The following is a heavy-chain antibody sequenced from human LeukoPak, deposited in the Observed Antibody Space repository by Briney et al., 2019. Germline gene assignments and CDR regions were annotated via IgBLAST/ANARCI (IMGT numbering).Heavy chain of an antibody. CDR3: ATSAPAEIAVATT. CDR2: MNPTNGDT. D-gene: IGHD6-19*01. CDR1: GYSFTGYD. V-gene: IGHV1-8*01. J-gene: IGHJ5*02. Sequence: EASVKVSCKASGYSFTGYDINWVRQATGQGLGWMGWMNPTNGDTGYAQKFQGRLTMTRSTSIKTAYMDLSSLTSEDTAVYYCATSAPAEIAVATTWGQGTLVTVSS.